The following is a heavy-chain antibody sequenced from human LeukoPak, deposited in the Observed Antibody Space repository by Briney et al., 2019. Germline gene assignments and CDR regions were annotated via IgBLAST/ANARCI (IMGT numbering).Heavy chain of an antibody. CDR1: GFTFSSYA. V-gene: IGHV3-23*01. D-gene: IGHD2-2*01. CDR3: AKYCSSTSCYPYYGMDV. CDR2: ISGSGGST. Sequence: GGSLRLSCAASGFTFSSYAMSWVRQDPGKGLEWVSAISGSGGSTYYADSVKGRFTISRDNSKNTLYLQMNSLRAEDTAVYYCAKYCSSTSCYPYYGMDVWGQGTTVTVSS. J-gene: IGHJ6*02.